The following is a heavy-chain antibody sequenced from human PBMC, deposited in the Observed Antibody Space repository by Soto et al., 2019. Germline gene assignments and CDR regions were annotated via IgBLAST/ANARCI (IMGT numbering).Heavy chain of an antibody. Sequence: PSETLSLTCTVSGGSISSGDYYWSWIRQPPGKGLEWFGYIYYSGSTYYNPSLKSRVTISVDTSKNQFSLKLSSVTAADTAVYYCASYGSGSGGDYYFDHWGQGTLVTVSS. D-gene: IGHD3-10*01. CDR2: IYYSGST. CDR1: GGSISSGDYY. V-gene: IGHV4-30-4*01. J-gene: IGHJ4*02. CDR3: ASYGSGSGGDYYFDH.